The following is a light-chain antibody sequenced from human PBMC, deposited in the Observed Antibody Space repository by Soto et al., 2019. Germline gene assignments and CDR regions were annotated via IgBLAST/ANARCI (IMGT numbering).Light chain of an antibody. V-gene: IGKV3-15*01. Sequence: EVVMTQSPATLSVSPGERVTLSCRASESVHRNLAWYQQKPGQGPSLLIYYASTRATGVPDRFTGSGSGTDFTLTISSLQSEDFGVYHYQHYCNWPSTFGRGTKVEIK. CDR1: ESVHRN. CDR2: YAS. CDR3: QHYCNWPST. J-gene: IGKJ3*01.